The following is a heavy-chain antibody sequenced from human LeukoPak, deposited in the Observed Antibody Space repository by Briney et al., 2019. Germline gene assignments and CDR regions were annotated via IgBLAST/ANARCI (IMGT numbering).Heavy chain of an antibody. CDR3: ARVDRGYGCFDY. Sequence: PGGSLRLSCAASGFTFSSYSMNWVRQAPGKGLEWVSYISSSSSIIYYADSVKGRFTISRDNAKNSLYLQMNSLRAEDTAVYYCARVDRGYGCFDYWGQGTLVTVSS. J-gene: IGHJ4*02. CDR1: GFTFSSYS. CDR2: ISSSSSII. V-gene: IGHV3-48*01. D-gene: IGHD5-12*01.